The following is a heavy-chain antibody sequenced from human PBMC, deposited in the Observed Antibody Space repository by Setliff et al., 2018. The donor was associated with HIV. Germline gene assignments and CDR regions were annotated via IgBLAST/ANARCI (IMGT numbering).Heavy chain of an antibody. CDR3: ARHAVPHYYDSSGPS. Sequence: SETLSLTCTVSGGSTSSGSYYWSWIRQPPGKGLEWIGYIYYSGSTTYNPSLKSRVTISVDTSKNQFSLKLNSVTAADTAVYYCARHAVPHYYDSSGPSWGPGTLVTVSS. D-gene: IGHD3-22*01. V-gene: IGHV4-61*01. CDR1: GGSTSSGSYY. J-gene: IGHJ5*02. CDR2: IYYSGST.